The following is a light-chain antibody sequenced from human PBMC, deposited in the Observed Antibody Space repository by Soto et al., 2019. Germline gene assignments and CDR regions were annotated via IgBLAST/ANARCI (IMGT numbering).Light chain of an antibody. J-gene: IGKJ2*01. Sequence: EIVLTQSPGTLSLSPGERATLSCRASQSVSSGSLAWYQQKPGQAPRLLIYGASRRATGIPDRFSGRGSETDFTLTISRLEPEDFAVYFCQQYGSSPRTFGQGTKLEI. CDR2: GAS. CDR1: QSVSSGS. V-gene: IGKV3-20*01. CDR3: QQYGSSPRT.